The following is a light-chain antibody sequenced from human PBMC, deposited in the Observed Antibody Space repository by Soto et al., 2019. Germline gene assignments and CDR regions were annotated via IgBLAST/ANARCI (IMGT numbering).Light chain of an antibody. CDR1: QGISSY. CDR3: QQCSSTPQT. V-gene: IGKV1-39*01. CDR2: AAS. J-gene: IGKJ1*01. Sequence: MQMSQSPSSLYAYVGARVTITCRARQGISSYLTWYQQKPGKAPKLLIYAASSLPSGVPSRFSGSGSGTDFTLTISSLEPEDFATYYCQQCSSTPQTFGEGTKVDI.